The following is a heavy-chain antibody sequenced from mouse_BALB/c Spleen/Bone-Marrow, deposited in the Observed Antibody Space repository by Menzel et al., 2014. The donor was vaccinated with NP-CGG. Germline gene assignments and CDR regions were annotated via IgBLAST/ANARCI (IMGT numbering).Heavy chain of an antibody. V-gene: IGHV2-9*02. Sequence: VHLVESGPGLVAPSQSLSISCTVSGFSLTSYGVHWVRQPPGQGLEWLGAIWAGGSTNYNSALMSRLTISKDNSKSQVFLKMNSLQTDDTAMYYCAREGRGYYGSSGAAVDYWGQGTKVTVSS. CDR1: GFSLTSYG. CDR2: IWAGGST. J-gene: IGHJ4*01. CDR3: AREGRGYYGSSGAAVDY. D-gene: IGHD1-1*01.